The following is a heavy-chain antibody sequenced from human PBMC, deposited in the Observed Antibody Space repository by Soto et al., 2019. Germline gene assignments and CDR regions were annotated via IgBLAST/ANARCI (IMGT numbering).Heavy chain of an antibody. Sequence: QVQLQESGPGLLKPLETLSLTCTVSGVSLNSGHYYWVWIRQSPGKGLAWIASIYYDESTYYNPSLKSRVTISTDKPKNQFSLTLKSVTAADTAVYYCGKVLIGATRHTDVASWGQGALVTVSS. D-gene: IGHD2-15*01. CDR2: IYYDEST. J-gene: IGHJ4*02. CDR1: GVSLNSGHYY. V-gene: IGHV4-39*01. CDR3: GKVLIGATRHTDVAS.